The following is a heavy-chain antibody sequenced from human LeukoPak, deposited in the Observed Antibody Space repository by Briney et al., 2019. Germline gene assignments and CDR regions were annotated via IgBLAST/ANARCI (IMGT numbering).Heavy chain of an antibody. D-gene: IGHD6-6*01. CDR3: AGHSSSSDGWFDP. CDR2: INPHNGGT. Sequence: ASVTVSCKASGITVTDYFIHWVRQAPGQGLEWMGWINPHNGGTNYAQKFQGRVTMTRDTSINTVYMDLTRLTSDDTAIYYCAGHSSSSDGWFDPWGQGTLVTVSS. J-gene: IGHJ5*02. V-gene: IGHV1-2*02. CDR1: GITVTDYF.